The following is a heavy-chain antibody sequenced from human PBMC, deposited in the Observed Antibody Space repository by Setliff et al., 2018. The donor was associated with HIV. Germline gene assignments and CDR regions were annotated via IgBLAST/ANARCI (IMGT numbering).Heavy chain of an antibody. J-gene: IGHJ3*02. V-gene: IGHV4-34*01. D-gene: IGHD1-26*01. CDR2: VSHTGST. CDR1: GGSLSGYY. Sequence: PSETLSLTCAAYGGSLSGYYWRWIRQPPGKGLEWIGDVSHTGSTNYNPSLKSRITISADTPKNQFSLKLSSVTAADTAVYYCAREGTYSGTYWVRRVASFDIWGQGTMVTVSS. CDR3: AREGTYSGTYWVRRVASFDI.